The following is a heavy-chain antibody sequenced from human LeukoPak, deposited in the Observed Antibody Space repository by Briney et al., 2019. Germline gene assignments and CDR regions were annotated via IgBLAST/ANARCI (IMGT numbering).Heavy chain of an antibody. V-gene: IGHV1-3*03. CDR3: ARVGAQICRGNSCYLGY. CDR1: GYTFTSHS. J-gene: IGHJ4*02. Sequence: GASVKVSCKASGYTFTSHSISWVRQAPGQRLEWMGWIHVGSGNTQYSQEFQDRVTLTRDTAASTVYMDLSRLQSEDMGVYFCARVGAQICRGNSCYLGYWGPGTQVTVSS. CDR2: IHVGSGNT. D-gene: IGHD2-15*01.